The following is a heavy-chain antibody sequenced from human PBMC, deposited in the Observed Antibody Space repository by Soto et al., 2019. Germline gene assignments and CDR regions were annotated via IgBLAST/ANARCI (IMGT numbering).Heavy chain of an antibody. J-gene: IGHJ4*02. CDR3: AKGVVAAATNRPSDY. CDR2: ISVSGDIT. Sequence: EVQLLESGGGLEQPGGSLRLSCAASGFTFSSYAMSWVRQAPGKGLEWVSIISVSGDITYYADSVKGRFTISRDNSKNTLYLQMNSLRAEDTALYYCAKGVVAAATNRPSDYWGLGTLVTVSS. D-gene: IGHD2-15*01. CDR1: GFTFSSYA. V-gene: IGHV3-23*01.